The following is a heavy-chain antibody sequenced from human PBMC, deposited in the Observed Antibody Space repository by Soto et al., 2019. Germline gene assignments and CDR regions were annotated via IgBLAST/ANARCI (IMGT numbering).Heavy chain of an antibody. Sequence: PSETLSLTCAVYXGSFSGYYWSWIRQPPGKGLEWIGEINHSGSTNYNPSLKSRVTISVDTSKNQFSLKLSSVTAADTAVYYCARGLEWELLSYYYYGMDVWGQGTTVTVSS. V-gene: IGHV4-34*01. D-gene: IGHD1-26*01. J-gene: IGHJ6*02. CDR1: XGSFSGYY. CDR3: ARGLEWELLSYYYYGMDV. CDR2: INHSGST.